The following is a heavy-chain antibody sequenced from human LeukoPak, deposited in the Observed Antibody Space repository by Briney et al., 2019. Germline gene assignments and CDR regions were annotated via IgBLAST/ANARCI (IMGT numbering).Heavy chain of an antibody. Sequence: SVKVSCKASGGTFSSYAISWVRQAPGQGLEWMGGIIPIFGTANYAQKFQGRVTITADESTSTAYMELSSLRSEDTAVYYCALASGSYSYYYYGMDVWGQGTTVTDSS. CDR3: ALASGSYSYYYYGMDV. D-gene: IGHD1-26*01. CDR1: GGTFSSYA. J-gene: IGHJ6*02. CDR2: IIPIFGTA. V-gene: IGHV1-69*13.